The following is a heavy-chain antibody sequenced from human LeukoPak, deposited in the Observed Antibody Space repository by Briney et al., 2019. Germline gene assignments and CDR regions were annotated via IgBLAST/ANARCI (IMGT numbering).Heavy chain of an antibody. CDR3: ARGSGSSPALDY. CDR1: GYTFTSYG. CDR2: INPSGGST. D-gene: IGHD6-6*01. Sequence: ASVKVSCKASGYTFTSYGISWVRQAPGQGLEWMGIINPSGGSTSYAQKFQGRVTMTRDTSTSTVYMELSSLRSEDTAVYYCARGSGSSPALDYWGQGTLVTVSS. V-gene: IGHV1-46*01. J-gene: IGHJ4*02.